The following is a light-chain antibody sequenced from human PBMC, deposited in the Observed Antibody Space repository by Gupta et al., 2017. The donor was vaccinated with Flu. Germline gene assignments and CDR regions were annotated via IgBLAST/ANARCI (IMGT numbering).Light chain of an antibody. CDR1: QRIDSW. J-gene: IGKJ1*01. V-gene: IGKV1-5*03. CDR3: QQYYDYSWT. Sequence: GDRVTITCRASQRIDSWLAWFQQKPGKAPKLLIYSASGLESGVPSRFSGGGSGTEFTLTISSLQPDDFATYYCQQYYDYSWTFGQGTKVEVK. CDR2: SAS.